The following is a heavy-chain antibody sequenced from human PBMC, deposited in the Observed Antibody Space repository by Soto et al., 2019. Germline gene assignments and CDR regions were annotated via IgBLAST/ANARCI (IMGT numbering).Heavy chain of an antibody. CDR1: GFTFSYYE. D-gene: IGHD2-2*03. CDR2: ISDSGRST. V-gene: IGHV3-48*03. CDR3: ARDMDIVVVPAAMGHYYYGMAV. Sequence: GGSLRLSCAASGFTFSYYEMNWVRQAPGKGLEWVSYISDSGRSTSYADSVRGRFTISRGNTKNSLYLQMNSLRAEDTAVYYCARDMDIVVVPAAMGHYYYGMAVWGQGPTVTVSS. J-gene: IGHJ6*02.